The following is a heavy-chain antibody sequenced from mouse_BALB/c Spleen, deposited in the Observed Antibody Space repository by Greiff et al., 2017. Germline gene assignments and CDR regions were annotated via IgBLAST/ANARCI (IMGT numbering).Heavy chain of an antibody. CDR2: ISYSGST. D-gene: IGHD1-1*01. Sequence: EVQLQESGPGLVKPSQSLSLTCTATGYSITSDYAWNWIRQFPGNIRGWMGFISYSGSTSYNPSLKSRISITRDTSENQFFLQLNTVTTEDTATYYCATTVSYKAMDYWGQGTSGTVSS. V-gene: IGHV3-2*02. J-gene: IGHJ4*01. CDR1: GYSITSDYA. CDR3: ATTVSYKAMDY.